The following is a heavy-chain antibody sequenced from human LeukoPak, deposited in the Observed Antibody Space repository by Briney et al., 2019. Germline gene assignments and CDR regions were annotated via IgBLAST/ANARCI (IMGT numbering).Heavy chain of an antibody. Sequence: XGSLRLSCVASGFTFNLYDMHWVRQPRGKSLQWVASIGSSGDTYHLASVKGRFSISREDADNSLHLQLSSLRADDTAVYFCARGTRYSTSGRPYYFDSWGQGVQVTVSP. CDR2: IGSSGDT. CDR1: GFTFNLYD. D-gene: IGHD1-1*01. CDR3: ARGTRYSTSGRPYYFDS. J-gene: IGHJ4*02. V-gene: IGHV3-13*01.